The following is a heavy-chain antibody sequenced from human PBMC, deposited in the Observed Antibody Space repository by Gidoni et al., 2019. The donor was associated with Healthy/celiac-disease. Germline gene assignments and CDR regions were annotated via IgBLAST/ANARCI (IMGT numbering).Heavy chain of an antibody. Sequence: QVQLQQWGAGLLKPSETLSLTCAVYGGSFSGYYWRWSRQPPGKGLEWIGEINHSGSTNYNPSLKSRVTISVDTSKNQFSLKLSSVTAADTAVYYCARTRIQLWLKVARSDYYYYMDVWGKGTTVTVSS. CDR3: ARTRIQLWLKVARSDYYYYMDV. CDR2: INHSGST. V-gene: IGHV4-34*01. D-gene: IGHD5-18*01. J-gene: IGHJ6*03. CDR1: GGSFSGYY.